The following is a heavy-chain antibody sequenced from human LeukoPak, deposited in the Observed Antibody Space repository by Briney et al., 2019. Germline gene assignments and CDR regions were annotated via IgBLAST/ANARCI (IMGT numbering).Heavy chain of an antibody. V-gene: IGHV3-23*01. CDR3: AREGGYNRYVDY. D-gene: IGHD5-24*01. CDR1: GFTFSNYA. J-gene: IGHJ4*02. Sequence: PGGSLRLSCAASGFTFSNYAMSWVRQTPGKGLEWVSGISSSGDTTYYADSVKGRFTISRDNSKNTLYLQMHSLRAEDTAVYYCAREGGYNRYVDYWGQGTLVTVSS. CDR2: ISSSGDTT.